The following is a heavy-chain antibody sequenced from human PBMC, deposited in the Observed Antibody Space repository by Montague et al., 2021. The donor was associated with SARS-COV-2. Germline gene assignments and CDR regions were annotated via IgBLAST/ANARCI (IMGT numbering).Heavy chain of an antibody. Sequence: SETLSLTCTVSGGSISSHFWSFIRQPPGKGLEWIGYINSNGGTNDNPSLRSRLTMSVDTSKNQFSLQLRSMTPADTAVYFCARGHLSVSMIVVVFTSASYYFDYWGQGALVTVSS. V-gene: IGHV4-59*11. D-gene: IGHD3-22*01. CDR2: INSNGGT. J-gene: IGHJ4*02. CDR1: GGSISSHF. CDR3: ARGHLSVSMIVVVFTSASYYFDY.